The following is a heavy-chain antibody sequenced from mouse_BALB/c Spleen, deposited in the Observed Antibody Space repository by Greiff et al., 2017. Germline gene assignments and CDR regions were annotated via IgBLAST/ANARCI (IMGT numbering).Heavy chain of an antibody. CDR1: GFTFSSFG. CDR2: ISSGSSTI. CDR3: ARDYVGSFDY. J-gene: IGHJ2*01. Sequence: EVMLVESGGGLVKPGGSLKLSCAASGFTFSSFGMHWVRQAPEKGLEWVAYISSGSSTIYYADTVKGRFTISRDNPKNTLFLQMTSLRSEDTAMYYCARDYVGSFDYWGQGTTLTVSS. V-gene: IGHV5-17*02. D-gene: IGHD1-1*01.